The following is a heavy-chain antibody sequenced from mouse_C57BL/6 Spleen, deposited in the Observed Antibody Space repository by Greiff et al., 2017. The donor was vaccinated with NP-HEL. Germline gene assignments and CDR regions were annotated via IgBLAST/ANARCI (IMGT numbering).Heavy chain of an antibody. Sequence: EVMLVESGGGLVKPGGSLKLSCAASGFTFSSYAMSWVRQTPEKRLEWVATISDGGSYTYYPDNVKGRFTISRDNAKNNLYLQMSHLKSEDTAMYYCARDWDYYGSSWYFDVWGTGTTVTVSS. CDR1: GFTFSSYA. CDR3: ARDWDYYGSSWYFDV. V-gene: IGHV5-4*01. J-gene: IGHJ1*03. CDR2: ISDGGSYT. D-gene: IGHD1-1*01.